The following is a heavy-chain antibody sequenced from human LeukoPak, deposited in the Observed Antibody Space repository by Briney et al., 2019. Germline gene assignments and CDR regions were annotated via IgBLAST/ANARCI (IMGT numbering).Heavy chain of an antibody. CDR1: GYTFTGYY. CDR2: INPNTGGT. V-gene: IGHV1-2*02. CDR3: ARDGSFDH. D-gene: IGHD1-26*01. J-gene: IGHJ5*02. Sequence: EASVKVSCKASGYTFTGYYIHWVRQAPGQGLEWMGWINPNTGGTNSAENFQGRVTMTRDTSISTAYMELSSLRSDDAAVYYCARDGSFDHWGQGTLVTVSS.